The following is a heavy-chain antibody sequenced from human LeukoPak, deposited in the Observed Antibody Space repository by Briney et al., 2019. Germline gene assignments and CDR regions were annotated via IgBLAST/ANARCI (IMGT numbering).Heavy chain of an antibody. V-gene: IGHV4-61*02. J-gene: IGHJ4*02. CDR3: ARDTGFPDY. D-gene: IGHD3-3*01. CDR1: GGSISSGTYY. CDR2: IYTSGST. Sequence: SETLSLTCTVSGGSISSGTYYWSWIRQPAGRGLEWIGRIYTSGSTNYNPSLKSRVTISVDTSKNQFSLKLSSVTAADTAVYYCARDTGFPDYWGQGTLVTVSS.